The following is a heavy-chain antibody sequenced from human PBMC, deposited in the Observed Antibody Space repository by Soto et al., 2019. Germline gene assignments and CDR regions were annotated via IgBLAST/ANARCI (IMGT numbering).Heavy chain of an antibody. J-gene: IGHJ4*02. CDR1: GFNFKKFA. CDR3: AKADGEQWLLPHLDK. V-gene: IGHV3-23*01. Sequence: GGSLKLSCVASGFNFKKFAMSWVRQAPGEGLEWVSGISCCGGSTSYADSVKGRFSIARDDSTNTLSLQMNNLRVEDTAQYYCAKADGEQWLLPHLDKWGQGTLVTVSS. D-gene: IGHD6-19*01. CDR2: ISCCGGST.